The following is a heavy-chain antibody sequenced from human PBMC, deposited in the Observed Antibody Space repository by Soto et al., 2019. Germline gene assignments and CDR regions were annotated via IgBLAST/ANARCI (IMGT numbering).Heavy chain of an antibody. CDR2: ISSSSSYI. D-gene: IGHD3-10*01. V-gene: IGHV3-21*01. CDR3: ARDTYFYGSGSYGP. CDR1: GFTFSSYS. J-gene: IGHJ5*02. Sequence: EVQLVESGGGLVKPGGSLRLSCAASGFTFSSYSMNWVRQAPGKGLEWVSSISSSSSYIYYAASVKGRFTIASDTAKNSLCLQINRLRAEDTAVYYWARDTYFYGSGSYGPWGQGTLVTVPS.